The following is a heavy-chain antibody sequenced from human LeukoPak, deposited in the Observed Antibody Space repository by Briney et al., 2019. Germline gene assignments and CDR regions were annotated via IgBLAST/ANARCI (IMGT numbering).Heavy chain of an antibody. Sequence: PSETLSLTCTVSGGSISSYYWGWIRQPPGKGLEWMGSVYYNGNTYYHPSLKSRLTISLDTSNNQFSLKLSSVTAADTAVYYCARDRRNFDVDYWGQGTLVTVSS. CDR1: GGSISSYY. V-gene: IGHV4-39*07. J-gene: IGHJ4*02. CDR3: ARDRRNFDVDY. D-gene: IGHD3-9*01. CDR2: VYYNGNT.